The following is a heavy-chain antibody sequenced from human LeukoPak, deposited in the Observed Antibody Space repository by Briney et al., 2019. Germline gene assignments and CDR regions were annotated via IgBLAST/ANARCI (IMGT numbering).Heavy chain of an antibody. Sequence: PSETLSLTCTVSGGSISSYYWSWIRQPAGKGLEWIGRIYTSGSTNYNPSLKSRVTMSVDTSKNQFSLKLSSVTAADTAVYYCASVLRYDSSGNAFDIWGQGTMVTVSS. CDR1: GGSISSYY. D-gene: IGHD3-22*01. J-gene: IGHJ3*02. V-gene: IGHV4-4*07. CDR2: IYTSGST. CDR3: ASVLRYDSSGNAFDI.